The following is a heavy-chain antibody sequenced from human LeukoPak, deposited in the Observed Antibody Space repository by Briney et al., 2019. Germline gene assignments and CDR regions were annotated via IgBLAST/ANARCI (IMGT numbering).Heavy chain of an antibody. J-gene: IGHJ6*04. CDR1: GFTFGDYA. CDR3: TRDDYDSSGYYYVGNWFDP. D-gene: IGHD3-22*01. Sequence: GGSLRLSCTASGFTFGDYAMSWVRQAPGKGLEWVGFIRSKAYGGTTEYAASVKGRFTISRDDSKSIAYLQMNSLKTEDTAVYYCTRDDYDSSGYYYVGNWFDPWGKGTTVTISS. CDR2: IRSKAYGGTT. V-gene: IGHV3-49*04.